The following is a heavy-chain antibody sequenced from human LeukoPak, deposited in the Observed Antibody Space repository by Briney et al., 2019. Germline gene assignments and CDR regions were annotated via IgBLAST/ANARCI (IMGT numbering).Heavy chain of an antibody. D-gene: IGHD5-12*01. CDR3: ARQWLLGFWYFDF. Sequence: GASVKVSCKASGYTFTSYYMHWVRQAPGQGLEWMGIINPSGGSTSYAQKFQGRVTMTRDMSTSTVYMELSSLRSEDTAVYYCARQWLLGFWYFDFWGRGTLVTVSS. V-gene: IGHV1-46*01. CDR1: GYTFTSYY. CDR2: INPSGGST. J-gene: IGHJ2*01.